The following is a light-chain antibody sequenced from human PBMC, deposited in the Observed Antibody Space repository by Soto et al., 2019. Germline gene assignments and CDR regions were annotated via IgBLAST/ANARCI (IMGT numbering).Light chain of an antibody. Sequence: EMVLTQSPATLSLSPGERVTLSCRASQSFSSYLAWYQQKPGQAPRLLIYDASKRATGIPARFSGWGSGTEFTLTISSLEPEDFAVYYCQQRSNWPPVITFGQGTRLEIK. CDR1: QSFSSY. J-gene: IGKJ5*01. CDR2: DAS. CDR3: QQRSNWPPVIT. V-gene: IGKV3-11*01.